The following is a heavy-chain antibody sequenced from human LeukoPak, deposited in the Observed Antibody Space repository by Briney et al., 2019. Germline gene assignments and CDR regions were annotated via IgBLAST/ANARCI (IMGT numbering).Heavy chain of an antibody. V-gene: IGHV3-43*02. D-gene: IGHD1-26*01. CDR1: GFTFDDYD. J-gene: IGHJ4*02. CDR2: ISGDGGST. CDR3: AKARRSGTHYSDFDF. Sequence: PGGSLRLSCAASGFTFDDYDMHWVRQAPGKGLEWVSLISGDGGSTYYADSVKGRFTISRDNSKNSLYLQMKSLRSEDTALYYCAKARRSGTHYSDFDFWGRGTLVTVSS.